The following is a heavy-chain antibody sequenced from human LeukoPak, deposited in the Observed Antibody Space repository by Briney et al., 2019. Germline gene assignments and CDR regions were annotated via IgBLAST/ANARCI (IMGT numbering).Heavy chain of an antibody. J-gene: IGHJ4*02. Sequence: GRSLRLSCAASGFTFSSYGMHWVRQAPGKGLEWVAVISYDGSNKYYADSVKGRFTISRDNSKNTLYLQMNSLRAEDTAVYYCAKDRGSGYNWNDVLDYWGQGTLVTVSS. CDR2: ISYDGSNK. CDR1: GFTFSSYG. D-gene: IGHD1-20*01. V-gene: IGHV3-30*18. CDR3: AKDRGSGYNWNDVLDY.